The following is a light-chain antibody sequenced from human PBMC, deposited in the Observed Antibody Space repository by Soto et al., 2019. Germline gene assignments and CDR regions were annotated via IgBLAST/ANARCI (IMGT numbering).Light chain of an antibody. V-gene: IGKV1-5*01. CDR3: QQYNSYLWT. CDR1: QSLSNW. Sequence: DIQMTQSPSTLSASVGDRVTITCRASQSLSNWLAWYQQKPGKAPKVLIYDASSLESGVPPRFSGSGSGTEYTLTISSLQPDDFATYYCQQYNSYLWTFGQGTKV. CDR2: DAS. J-gene: IGKJ1*01.